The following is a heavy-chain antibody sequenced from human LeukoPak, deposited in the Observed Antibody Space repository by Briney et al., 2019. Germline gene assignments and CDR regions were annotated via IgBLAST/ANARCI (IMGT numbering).Heavy chain of an antibody. CDR1: GFTFSSYG. D-gene: IGHD2-21*01. CDR2: IWYDGSNK. V-gene: IGHV3-33*06. Sequence: PGRSLRLSCAVSGFTFSSYGMHWVRQAPGKGLEWVAVIWYDGSNKYYADSVKGRFTISRDNSKNTLYLQMNSLRAEDTAVYYCAKDRRIANDAFDIWGQGTMVTVSS. CDR3: AKDRRIANDAFDI. J-gene: IGHJ3*02.